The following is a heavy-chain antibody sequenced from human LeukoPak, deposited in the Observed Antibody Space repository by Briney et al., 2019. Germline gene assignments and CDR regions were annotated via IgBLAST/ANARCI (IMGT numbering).Heavy chain of an antibody. CDR1: GFTFSSYE. Sequence: LRLSCAASGFTFSSYEMNWVRQPPGKGLEWIGEMNHSGSANYNPSLKSRVTISVDTSKNQCSLRLSSVTAADTAVYYCARLRGATVAHNWFDPWGQGTLVTVSS. D-gene: IGHD6-19*01. CDR3: ARLRGATVAHNWFDP. J-gene: IGHJ5*02. V-gene: IGHV4-34*01. CDR2: MNHSGSA.